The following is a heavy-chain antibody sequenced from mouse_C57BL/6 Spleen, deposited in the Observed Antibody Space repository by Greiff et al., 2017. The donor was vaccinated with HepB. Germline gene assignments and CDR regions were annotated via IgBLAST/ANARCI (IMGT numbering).Heavy chain of an antibody. Sequence: DVKLVESGGGLVKPGGSLKLSCAASGFTFSDYGMHWVRQAPEKGLEWVAYISSGSSTIYYADTVKGRFTISRDNAKNTLFLQMTSLRSEDTAMYYCAREGPYYGSSPAWFAYWGQGTLVTVSA. V-gene: IGHV5-17*01. CDR1: GFTFSDYG. CDR3: AREGPYYGSSPAWFAY. J-gene: IGHJ3*01. D-gene: IGHD1-1*01. CDR2: ISSGSSTI.